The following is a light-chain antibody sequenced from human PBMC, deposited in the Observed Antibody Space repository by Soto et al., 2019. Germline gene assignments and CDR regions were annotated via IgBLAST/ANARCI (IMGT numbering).Light chain of an antibody. Sequence: QSALTQPASVSGSPGQSITISCTGTSSDVGGYNYVSWYQQYPGKAPQLMIFDVNDRPSGVSYRFSGSKSDNTASLTISGLQAEDEAHYYCSSYSTTSFFVFGTGTKLTVL. V-gene: IGLV2-14*01. CDR2: DVN. CDR1: SSDVGGYNY. CDR3: SSYSTTSFFV. J-gene: IGLJ1*01.